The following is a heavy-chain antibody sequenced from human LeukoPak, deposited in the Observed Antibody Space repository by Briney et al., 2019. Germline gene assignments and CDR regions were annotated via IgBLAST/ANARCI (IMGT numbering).Heavy chain of an antibody. V-gene: IGHV1-69*01. CDR3: ARVWGLPYYYMDV. J-gene: IGHJ6*03. CDR2: IIPIFGTA. CDR1: GGTFSSHA. Sequence: SVKVSCKASGGTFSSHAISWVRQAPGQGLEWMGGIIPIFGTANYAQKFQGRVTITADESTSTAYMELSSLRSEDTAVYYCARVWGLPYYYMDVWGKGTTVTVSS. D-gene: IGHD1-26*01.